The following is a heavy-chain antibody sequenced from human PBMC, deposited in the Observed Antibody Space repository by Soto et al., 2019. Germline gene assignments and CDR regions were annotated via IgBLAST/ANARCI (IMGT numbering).Heavy chain of an antibody. Sequence: SETLSLTCTVSGSSISGFYWSWVRQPPGKGQEWIGYVYYSGSTYYNPSLKSRVTISVDTSKNQFSLKLSSVTAADTAVYYCARFAPQRPRDCSGGSCYHYYYYGMDVWGQGTTVTVSS. CDR1: GSSISGFY. CDR2: VYYSGST. D-gene: IGHD2-15*01. CDR3: ARFAPQRPRDCSGGSCYHYYYYGMDV. V-gene: IGHV4-59*12. J-gene: IGHJ6*02.